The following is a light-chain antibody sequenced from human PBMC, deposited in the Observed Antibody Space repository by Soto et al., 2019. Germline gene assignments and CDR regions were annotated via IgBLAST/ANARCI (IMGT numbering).Light chain of an antibody. CDR2: GAS. CDR3: QQLNGSPWT. J-gene: IGKJ1*01. Sequence: IQLTQAPSCLSASLGGRVTITFRASPAIASFLAWYQQKPGTAPKLLIYGASTLQSGVPSRFSGSRSGTDYTLTIASLQPEDFATYYCQQLNGSPWTFGQGTKVDIK. V-gene: IGKV1-9*01. CDR1: PAIASF.